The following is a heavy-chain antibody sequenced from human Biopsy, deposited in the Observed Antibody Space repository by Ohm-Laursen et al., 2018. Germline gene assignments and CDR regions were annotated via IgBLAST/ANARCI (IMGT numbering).Heavy chain of an antibody. D-gene: IGHD3-22*01. CDR3: ARDRGYYSDRTVPGYFDL. Sequence: TLSLTCRVSGGSIISYYWTWIRQPPGKGLEWIGHVYNGGITNYNPSLQSRVTISVDTSKNHFSLRLRSVTPADTAIYYCARDRGYYSDRTVPGYFDLWGRGTLVTVSS. CDR2: VYNGGIT. J-gene: IGHJ2*01. CDR1: GGSIISYY. V-gene: IGHV4-59*01.